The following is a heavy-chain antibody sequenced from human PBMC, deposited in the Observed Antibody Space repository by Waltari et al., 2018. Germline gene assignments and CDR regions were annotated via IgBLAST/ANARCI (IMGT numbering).Heavy chain of an antibody. CDR3: AREGSGFDY. J-gene: IGHJ4*02. V-gene: IGHV1-3*01. CDR2: INAGNGNT. Sequence: QVQLVQSGAEVKKPGASVKVSCKASGYTFTSYAMHWVRQAPGQRLEWMGWINAGNGNTKDSQKFQGRVTITRDTSASTAYMELSSLRSEDTAMYYCAREGSGFDYWGQGTLVTVSS. CDR1: GYTFTSYA. D-gene: IGHD6-19*01.